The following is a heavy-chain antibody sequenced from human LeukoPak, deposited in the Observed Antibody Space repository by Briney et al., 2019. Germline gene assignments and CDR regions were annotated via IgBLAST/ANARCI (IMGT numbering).Heavy chain of an antibody. Sequence: ASVKVSCKASGYTFTSYGISWVRQAPGQGLEWMGWISAYNGNTNYAQKLQGRVTMTTDTSTSTACMELRSLRSDDTAVYYCARGGEDQDIVVVPAATWFDPWGQGTLVTVSS. J-gene: IGHJ5*02. CDR3: ARGGEDQDIVVVPAATWFDP. CDR2: ISAYNGNT. V-gene: IGHV1-18*01. CDR1: GYTFTSYG. D-gene: IGHD2-2*01.